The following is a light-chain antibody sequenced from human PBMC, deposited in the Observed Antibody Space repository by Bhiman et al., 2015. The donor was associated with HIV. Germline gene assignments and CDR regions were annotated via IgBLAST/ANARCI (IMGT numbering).Light chain of an antibody. CDR2: ENT. J-gene: IGLJ1*01. V-gene: IGLV1-51*02. CDR3: SSYTTRNSYV. CDR1: SSNIGNNF. Sequence: QSVLTQPPSVSAAPGQKVTISCSGSSSNIGNNFVSWYQQLPGTAPKLLIYENTKRPSGIPDRFSGSKSGNTASLTISGLQAEDEADYHCSSYTTRNSYVFGSATKVTVL.